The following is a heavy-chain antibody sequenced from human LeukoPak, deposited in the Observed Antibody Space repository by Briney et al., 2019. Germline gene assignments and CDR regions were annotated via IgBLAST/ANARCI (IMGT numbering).Heavy chain of an antibody. CDR3: ARDRPGSQYYLDY. Sequence: GGSLRLSCAASGFTVSSNYMSWDRQAPGMGLEWISVIIGSGDSTYYADSVKGRFTISRDNAKKTVDLQMNSLRAEDTAVYYCARDRPGSQYYLDYWGQGILVTVSS. CDR1: GFTVSSNY. D-gene: IGHD1-26*01. J-gene: IGHJ4*02. V-gene: IGHV3-53*01. CDR2: IIGSGDST.